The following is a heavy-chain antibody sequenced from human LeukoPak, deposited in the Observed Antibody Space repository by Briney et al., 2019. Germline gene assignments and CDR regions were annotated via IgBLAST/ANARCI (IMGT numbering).Heavy chain of an antibody. CDR3: ARSWSPLEWFDP. V-gene: IGHV1-8*03. CDR2: MNPNSGNT. CDR1: GYTFTSYD. J-gene: IGHJ5*02. Sequence: ASVKVSCKASGYTFTSYDINWVRQATGQGLEWMGWMNPNSGNTGYAQKFQGRVTITRNTSISTAYMELSSLRSEDTAVYYCARSWSPLEWFDPWGQGTLVTVSS.